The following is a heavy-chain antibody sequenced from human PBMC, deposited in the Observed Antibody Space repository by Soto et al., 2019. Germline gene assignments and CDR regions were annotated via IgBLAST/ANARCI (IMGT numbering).Heavy chain of an antibody. V-gene: IGHV4-59*08. CDR2: IYYSGST. J-gene: IGHJ6*03. D-gene: IGHD6-13*01. CDR1: GDSISSYY. CDR3: ARLGATAAGYYYYYMDV. Sequence: PSETLSLTCTVSGDSISSYYWSWIRQPPGKGLEWIGYIYYSGSTNYNPSLKSRVTILVDTSKNQFSLKLSSVTAADTAVYYCARLGATAAGYYYYYMDVWGKGTTVTV.